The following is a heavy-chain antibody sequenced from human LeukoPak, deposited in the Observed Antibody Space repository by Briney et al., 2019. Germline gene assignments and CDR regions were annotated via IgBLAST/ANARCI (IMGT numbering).Heavy chain of an antibody. Sequence: PSETLSLTCTVSGGSISSYYWSWIRQPPGKGLEWIGYIYYSGSTNYNPSLKSRVTISVDTSKNQFSLKLSSVTAADTAVYYCARFIYCSGGSCYRTGGYYMDVWGKRTTVTVSS. CDR3: ARFIYCSGGSCYRTGGYYMDV. D-gene: IGHD2-15*01. J-gene: IGHJ6*03. V-gene: IGHV4-59*01. CDR2: IYYSGST. CDR1: GGSISSYY.